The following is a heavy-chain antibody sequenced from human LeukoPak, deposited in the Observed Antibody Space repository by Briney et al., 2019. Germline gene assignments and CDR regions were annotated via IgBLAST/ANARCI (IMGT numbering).Heavy chain of an antibody. CDR3: ARDLGQYYDTSDNWFDP. CDR2: IYSGGST. CDR1: GFTVSSNY. Sequence: GGSLRLSCAASGFTVSSNYMSWVRQAPGKGREGVSVIYSGGSTYYADSVKGRFTISRDNAKNTLNLQMNSLRAEDTAVYYCARDLGQYYDTSDNWFDPWGQGTLVTVSS. J-gene: IGHJ5*02. D-gene: IGHD3-22*01. V-gene: IGHV3-66*01.